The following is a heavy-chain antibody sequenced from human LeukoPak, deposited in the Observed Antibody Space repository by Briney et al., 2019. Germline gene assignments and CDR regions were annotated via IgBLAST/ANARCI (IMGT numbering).Heavy chain of an antibody. J-gene: IGHJ4*02. CDR1: GGSISSYY. D-gene: IGHD2/OR15-2a*01. Sequence: SETLSLTCTVSGGSISSYYWSWIRQPPGKGLEWIAYISDIGSINYNPSLKSRVTISLDTSKNQFSLKLSSVTTADTAVYCCAGHHPRNTVDFWGQGTLVTVFS. CDR2: ISDIGSI. V-gene: IGHV4-59*08. CDR3: AGHHPRNTVDF.